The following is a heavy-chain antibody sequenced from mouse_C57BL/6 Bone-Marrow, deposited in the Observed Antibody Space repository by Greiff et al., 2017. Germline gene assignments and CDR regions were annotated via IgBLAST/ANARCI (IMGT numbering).Heavy chain of an antibody. V-gene: IGHV1-18*01. D-gene: IGHD1-1*01. CDR2: INPNNGGT. CDR1: GYTFTDYN. J-gene: IGHJ4*01. Sequence: VQLQQSGPELVKPGASVKIPCKASGYTFTDYNMDWVKQSHGKSLEWIGDINPNNGGTIYNQKFKGKATLTVDKYSSKAYMELRSLTSEDTAVYYCARFPILITTVVATPYYYAMDYWGQGTSVTVSS. CDR3: ARFPILITTVVATPYYYAMDY.